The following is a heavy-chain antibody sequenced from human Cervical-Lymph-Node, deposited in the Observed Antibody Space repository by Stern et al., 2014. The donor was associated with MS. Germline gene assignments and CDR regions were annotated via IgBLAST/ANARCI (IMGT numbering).Heavy chain of an antibody. V-gene: IGHV1-69*09. CDR3: AKGEGDYGDADAFDL. CDR2: IIPIIGVP. Sequence: VHLVESGAEVRKPGSSVKVSCKPSGGLLNSYAFSWVRQAPGQGLQWMGRIIPIIGVPSYAQQFQGRLTIAANKSTTTVYMELSSLTSEDTAVYFCAKGEGDYGDADAFDLWGPGTMVSVSS. CDR1: GGLLNSYA. D-gene: IGHD4-17*01. J-gene: IGHJ3*01.